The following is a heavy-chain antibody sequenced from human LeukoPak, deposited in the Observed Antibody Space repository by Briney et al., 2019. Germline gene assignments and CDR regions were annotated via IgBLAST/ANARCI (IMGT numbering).Heavy chain of an antibody. V-gene: IGHV3-9*01. Sequence: GRSLRLSCAASGFSFDDYAMYWVRQAPGKGLEWVSAISASGDTTHYAGSVRGRFSVSRDNSKNTLYLQMNSLRVEDTAIYYCAKDRGYWGQGTLVTVSS. CDR1: GFSFDDYA. J-gene: IGHJ4*02. CDR2: ISASGDTT. CDR3: AKDRGY.